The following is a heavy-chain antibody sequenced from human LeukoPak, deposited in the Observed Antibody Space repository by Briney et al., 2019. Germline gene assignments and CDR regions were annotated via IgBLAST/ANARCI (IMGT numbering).Heavy chain of an antibody. CDR1: GGSISSYY. CDR3: ARTVVVAATTNRGFDY. CDR2: IYYSGST. D-gene: IGHD2-15*01. V-gene: IGHV4-59*01. J-gene: IGHJ4*02. Sequence: SETLSLTRTVSGGSISSYYWSWIRQPPGKGLEWIGYIYYSGSTNYNPSLKSRVTISVDTSKNQFSLKLSSVTAADTAVYYCARTVVVAATTNRGFDYWGQGTLVTVSS.